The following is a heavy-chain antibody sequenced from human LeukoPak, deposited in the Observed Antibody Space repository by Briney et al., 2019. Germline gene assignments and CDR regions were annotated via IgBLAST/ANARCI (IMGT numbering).Heavy chain of an antibody. Sequence: PGGSLRLSCAASGFTFSSYAMHWVRQAPGKGLEWVAVISYDGSNKYYADSVKGRFTISRDNSKNTLYLQMNSLRAEDTAVYYCAGTYLYYYDSYYYMDVWGKGTTVTISS. CDR1: GFTFSSYA. D-gene: IGHD3-22*01. CDR2: ISYDGSNK. CDR3: AGTYLYYYDSYYYMDV. J-gene: IGHJ6*03. V-gene: IGHV3-30*04.